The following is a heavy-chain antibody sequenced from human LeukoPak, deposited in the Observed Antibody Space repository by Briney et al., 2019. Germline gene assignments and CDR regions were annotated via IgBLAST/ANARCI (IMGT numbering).Heavy chain of an antibody. V-gene: IGHV4-59*01. CDR3: TRCARYCGGDCYPDGFDI. CDR2: IHDTGST. CDR1: GGSISSYF. Sequence: PSETLSLTCTVSGGSISSYFWSWIRQPPGKGLEWIGYIHDTGSTNYNPSLKSPVTILLDTSKNQFSLKLSTVTAADTAVYYCTRCARYCGGDCYPDGFDIWGQGTMVTVSS. D-gene: IGHD2-21*02. J-gene: IGHJ3*02.